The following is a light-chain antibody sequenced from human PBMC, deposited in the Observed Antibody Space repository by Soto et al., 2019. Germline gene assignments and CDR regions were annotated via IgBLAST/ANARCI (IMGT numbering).Light chain of an antibody. CDR1: SIDIAPYNY. CDR2: EVS. Sequence: QSALTQPASVSGSPGQSLTISCTGTSIDIAPYNYVSWYQQHPGKAPKLIIYEVSYRPSGMSNRFSGSKSGNTASLTISGLQAEDEADYYCSSYTSSTNYVFGTGTKVTGL. CDR3: SSYTSSTNYV. V-gene: IGLV2-14*01. J-gene: IGLJ1*01.